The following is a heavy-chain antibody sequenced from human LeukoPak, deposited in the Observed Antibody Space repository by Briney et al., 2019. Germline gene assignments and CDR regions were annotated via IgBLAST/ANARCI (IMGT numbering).Heavy chain of an antibody. D-gene: IGHD2-2*01. Sequence: ASVKVCCKASGYTFTGYYMHWVRQAPGQGLEWMGWINPNGGGTNYAQKFQGRVTMTRDTSISTAYMELSRLRSDDTAVYYCARDGTWDCSSTSCYPRGYYYYMDVWGKGTTVTVSS. J-gene: IGHJ6*03. CDR3: ARDGTWDCSSTSCYPRGYYYYMDV. CDR1: GYTFTGYY. V-gene: IGHV1-2*02. CDR2: INPNGGGT.